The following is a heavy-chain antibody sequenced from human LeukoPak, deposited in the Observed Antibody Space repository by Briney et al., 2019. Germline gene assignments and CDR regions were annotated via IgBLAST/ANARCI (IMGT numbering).Heavy chain of an antibody. Sequence: GGSLRLSCAASGFTFSSCGMHWVRQAPGKGLEWVAVISYDGTNKYYVDSVKGRFTISRDNSKNTLYLQMNSLRAEDTAVYYCAKRGDCSSISCSTYGIDYWGQGTLVTVSS. CDR1: GFTFSSCG. V-gene: IGHV3-30*18. CDR3: AKRGDCSSISCSTYGIDY. CDR2: ISYDGTNK. D-gene: IGHD2-2*02. J-gene: IGHJ4*02.